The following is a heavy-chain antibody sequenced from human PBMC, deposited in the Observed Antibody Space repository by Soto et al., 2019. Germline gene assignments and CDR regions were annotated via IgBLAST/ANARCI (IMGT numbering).Heavy chain of an antibody. CDR3: ARILPGIAAAGTALDY. V-gene: IGHV4-4*02. CDR2: IYHSGST. J-gene: IGHJ4*02. Sequence: PSETLSLTCAVSGGSISSSNWWSWVRQPPGKGLEWIGEIYHSGSTNYNPSPKSRVTISVDKSKNQFSLKLSSVTAADTAVYYCARILPGIAAAGTALDYWCQGTLVTVSS. CDR1: GGSISSSNW. D-gene: IGHD6-13*01.